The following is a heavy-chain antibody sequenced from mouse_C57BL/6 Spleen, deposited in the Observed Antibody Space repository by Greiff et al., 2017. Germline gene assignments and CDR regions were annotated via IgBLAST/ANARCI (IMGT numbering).Heavy chain of an antibody. CDR1: GYTFTSYW. J-gene: IGHJ4*01. CDR2: IDPYSGGT. D-gene: IGHD6-1*01. Sequence: QVQLQQPGAELVKPGASVKLSCKASGYTFTSYWMHWVKQRPGRGLEWIGRIDPYSGGTKYNEKFKSKATLTVDKPSSTAYMQLSSLTSEDSAVYYCARNSPYAMDYWGQGTSVTVSS. V-gene: IGHV1-72*01. CDR3: ARNSPYAMDY.